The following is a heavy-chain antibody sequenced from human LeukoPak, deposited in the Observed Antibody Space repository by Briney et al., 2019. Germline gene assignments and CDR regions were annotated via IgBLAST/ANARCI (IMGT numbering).Heavy chain of an antibody. CDR1: GGSISDYY. CDR3: AGEDYFDSSGYASWRFDI. J-gene: IGHJ3*02. CDR2: IYYSGNT. V-gene: IGHV4-59*01. D-gene: IGHD3-22*01. Sequence: SETLSLTCTVSGGSISDYYWTWVRQPPGKGLEWIGHIYYSGNTIYNPSLKSRVTISVDTSKNQFSLKLSSVTTADTAVYYCAGEDYFDSSGYASWRFDIWGQGTMVTVSS.